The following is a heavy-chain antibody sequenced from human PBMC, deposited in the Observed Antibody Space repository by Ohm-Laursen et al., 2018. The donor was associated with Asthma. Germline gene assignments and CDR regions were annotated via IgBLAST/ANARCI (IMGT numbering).Heavy chain of an antibody. J-gene: IGHJ4*02. D-gene: IGHD4-17*01. Sequence: SLRLSCAASGYTFSRYSIHWVRQAPGKGLEWVASISTASTFIYYADSVRGRFTISRDNSKNTLYLQMNSLRAEDTAVYYCARDRPNIYGDYLFDYWGQGTLVTVSS. CDR1: GYTFSRYS. V-gene: IGHV3-21*04. CDR3: ARDRPNIYGDYLFDY. CDR2: ISTASTFI.